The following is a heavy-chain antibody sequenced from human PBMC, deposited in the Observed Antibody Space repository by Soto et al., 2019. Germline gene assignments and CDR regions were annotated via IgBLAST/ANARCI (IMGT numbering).Heavy chain of an antibody. CDR1: GGAFRGYY. CDR2: INDSGST. V-gene: IGHV4-34*01. J-gene: IGHJ5*02. Sequence: SETLSLTCAVYGGAFRGYYWSWIRQTPGKGLEWLGEINDSGSTNYNPSLKSRITISLDTSKKEISLRLSSVTAADTAVYYCARERGRYCSGESCYPFGPWGQGALVTVSS. CDR3: ARERGRYCSGESCYPFGP. D-gene: IGHD2-15*01.